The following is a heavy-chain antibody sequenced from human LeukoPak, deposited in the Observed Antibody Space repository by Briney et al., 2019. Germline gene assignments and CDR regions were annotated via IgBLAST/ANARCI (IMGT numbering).Heavy chain of an antibody. CDR1: RFAFSGFA. V-gene: IGHV3-23*01. CDR3: ARGRGGDYVPSRVDN. CDR2: VSGSGGIT. D-gene: IGHD4-17*01. Sequence: GGFLRLSSSAPRFAFSGFAMGWVRQALGKRLEWVSSVSGSGGITYYADSVEGRFTISRDNSKNTLYLQMSSLGVDDTALYYCARGRGGDYVPSRVDNWGQGTLVTVSS. J-gene: IGHJ4*02.